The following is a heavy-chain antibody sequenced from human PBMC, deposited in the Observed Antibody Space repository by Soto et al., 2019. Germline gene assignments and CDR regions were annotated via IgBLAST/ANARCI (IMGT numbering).Heavy chain of an antibody. Sequence: GGSLRLSCAASGLTFSSYWMSWFRQAPGKGLEWVANIKQDGREKYYVDSVKGRFTISRDNAKNSLYLQMNSLRAEDTAVYYCARAGILGYCSGGSCHNDYWGQGTLVTVSS. V-gene: IGHV3-7*01. CDR2: IKQDGREK. CDR3: ARAGILGYCSGGSCHNDY. J-gene: IGHJ4*02. D-gene: IGHD2-15*01. CDR1: GLTFSSYW.